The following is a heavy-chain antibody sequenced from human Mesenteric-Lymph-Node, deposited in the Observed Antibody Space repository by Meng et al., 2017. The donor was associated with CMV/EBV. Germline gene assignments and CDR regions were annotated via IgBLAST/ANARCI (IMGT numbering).Heavy chain of an antibody. CDR2: ISGSGGST. CDR3: AKGQLPGLSHPGVNNYLDP. CDR1: GFTFSSYA. D-gene: IGHD4-11*01. V-gene: IGHV3-23*01. J-gene: IGHJ5*02. Sequence: GGSLRLSCAASGFTFSSYAMSWVRQAPGKGLEWVSAISGSGGSTYYADSVKGRFTISRDNAENSLFLQMNSLRAEDMAFYYCAKGQLPGLSHPGVNNYLDPWGPGTLVTVSS.